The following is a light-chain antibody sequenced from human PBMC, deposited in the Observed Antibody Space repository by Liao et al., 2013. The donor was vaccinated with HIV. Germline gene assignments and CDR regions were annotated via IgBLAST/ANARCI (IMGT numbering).Light chain of an antibody. V-gene: IGLV3-21*01. CDR2: HDN. J-gene: IGLJ2*01. Sequence: SYELTQPPSVSVAPGKTARITCGGNNIGSKSVHWYQQKPGQAPVLVIFHDNKRPSGIPERFSGSNSGNTATLTISGTQAMDEAAYYCQAWDSGPAVFGGGTKLTVL. CDR1: NIGSKS. CDR3: QAWDSGPAV.